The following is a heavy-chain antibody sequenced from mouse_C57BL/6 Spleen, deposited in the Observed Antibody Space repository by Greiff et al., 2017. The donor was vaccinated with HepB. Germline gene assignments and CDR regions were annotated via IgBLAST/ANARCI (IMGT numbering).Heavy chain of an antibody. CDR1: GYTFTSYW. V-gene: IGHV1-53*01. CDR3: ASEREYYGNFLDY. D-gene: IGHD2-1*01. CDR2: INPSNGGT. J-gene: IGHJ2*01. Sequence: VQLQHPGTELVKPGASVKLSCKASGYTFTSYWMHWVKQRPGQGLEWIGNINPSNGGTNYNEKFKSKATLTVDKSSSTAYMQLSSLTSEDSAVYYCASEREYYGNFLDYWGQGTTLTVSS.